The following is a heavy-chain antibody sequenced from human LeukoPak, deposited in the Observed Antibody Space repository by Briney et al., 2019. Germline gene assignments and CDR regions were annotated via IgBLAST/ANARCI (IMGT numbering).Heavy chain of an antibody. V-gene: IGHV1-69*13. CDR2: IIPIFGTA. J-gene: IGHJ4*02. D-gene: IGHD6-13*01. CDR1: GGTFSSYA. Sequence: SVKVSCKASGGTFSSYAISWVRQAPGQGLEWMGGIIPIFGTANYAQKFQGRVTITADESTSTAYMELSSLRSEDTAVYYCASGISKDSSSWYPSDFDYWGQGTLVTVSS. CDR3: ASGISKDSSSWYPSDFDY.